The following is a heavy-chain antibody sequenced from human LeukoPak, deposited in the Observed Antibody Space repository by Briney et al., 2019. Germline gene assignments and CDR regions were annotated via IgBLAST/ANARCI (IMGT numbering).Heavy chain of an antibody. CDR1: GGSISSNSYY. V-gene: IGHV4-39*01. CDR2: IYYGANT. Sequence: SETLSLTCTVSGGSISSNSYYWGWIRQPPGKGLEWIGSIYYGANTYYNPSLNSRVTIFVDTSKNEFSLNLSSVTAADTAVYYCARPSYCGGDCYNFDSWGQGTLVTVSS. J-gene: IGHJ4*02. CDR3: ARPSYCGGDCYNFDS. D-gene: IGHD2-21*02.